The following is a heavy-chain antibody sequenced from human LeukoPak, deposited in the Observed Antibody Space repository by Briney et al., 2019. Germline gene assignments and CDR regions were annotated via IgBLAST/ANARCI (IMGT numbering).Heavy chain of an antibody. J-gene: IGHJ4*02. CDR3: ARGMTTLVTPNFDY. CDR2: IYPGDSDT. V-gene: IGHV5-51*01. CDR1: GYSFSSYW. D-gene: IGHD4-23*01. Sequence: LGESLKISCKGSGYSFSSYWIGWVRQMPGKGLEWMGIIYPGDSDTRYSPSFRGQVTISVDKSISTAYLQWISLKASDTAMYYCARGMTTLVTPNFDYWGQGTLVTVSS.